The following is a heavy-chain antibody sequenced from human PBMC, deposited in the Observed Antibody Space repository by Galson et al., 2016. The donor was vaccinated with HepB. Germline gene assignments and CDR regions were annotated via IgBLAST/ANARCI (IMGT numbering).Heavy chain of an antibody. Sequence: TLSLTCTVSGGSISSGGYYWSWIRQHPGEGLEWIGYIFFTGRTYYNPYNPSLKSRVSISVDTSKSQFSLNLNSVTAADTAVYFCARQFGSSSGDYFDYWGQGTLVTVSS. V-gene: IGHV4-31*03. CDR2: IFFTGRT. CDR1: GGSISSGGYY. CDR3: ARQFGSSSGDYFDY. J-gene: IGHJ4*02. D-gene: IGHD6-6*01.